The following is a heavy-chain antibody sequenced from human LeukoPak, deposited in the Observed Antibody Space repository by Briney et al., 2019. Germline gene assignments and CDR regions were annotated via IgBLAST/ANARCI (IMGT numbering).Heavy chain of an antibody. V-gene: IGHV3-15*01. Sequence: GGSLRLSCAASGFTFNNAWMSWVRQAPGKGLEWVGRIKSKNVGGTTDYAAPVKGRFTISRDDSKNTVYLQMNSLKIEDTAVYYCTSHAAFDPWGQRTLVTVSS. CDR3: TSHAAFDP. J-gene: IGHJ5*02. CDR1: GFTFNNAW. CDR2: IKSKNVGGTT.